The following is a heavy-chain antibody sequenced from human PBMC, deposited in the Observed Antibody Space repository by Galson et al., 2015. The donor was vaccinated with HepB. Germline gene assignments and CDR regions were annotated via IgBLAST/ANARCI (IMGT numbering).Heavy chain of an antibody. CDR2: ISYDGSNN. J-gene: IGHJ3*02. CDR3: AFLENSGSYLAEFDI. V-gene: IGHV3-30*03. D-gene: IGHD1-26*01. Sequence: SLRLSCAASGFTFSSYGMHWVRQAPGKGLEWVALISYDGSNNKYVDSVKGRFTISRGNSKNPLYLQMNSLRAEDTAVYYCAFLENSGSYLAEFDIWGQGTIVTVSS. CDR1: GFTFSSYG.